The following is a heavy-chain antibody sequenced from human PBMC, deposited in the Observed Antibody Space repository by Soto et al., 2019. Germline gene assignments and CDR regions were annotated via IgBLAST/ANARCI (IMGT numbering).Heavy chain of an antibody. CDR2: INPNSGGT. J-gene: IGHJ6*02. CDR3: ARERIFYDILTGYYKSPDYYGMDV. V-gene: IGHV1-2*04. Sequence: ASVKVSCKASGYTFTGYYMHWVRQAPGQGLEWMGWINPNSGGTNYAQKFQGWVTMTRDTSISTAYMELSRLRSDDTAVYYCARERIFYDILTGYYKSPDYYGMDVWGQGTTGTVSS. D-gene: IGHD3-9*01. CDR1: GYTFTGYY.